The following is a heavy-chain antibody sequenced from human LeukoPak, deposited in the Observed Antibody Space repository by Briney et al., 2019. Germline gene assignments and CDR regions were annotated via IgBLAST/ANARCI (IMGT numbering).Heavy chain of an antibody. Sequence: PGGSLRLSCAASGYSFSNYGLKWVRQAPGKGLEWVSYISSDRRNIYYADSVKGRFTISRDNAENSLYLQMNSLRAEDTAGYYCARDLNWACDYWGQGTLVTVSS. CDR2: ISSDRRNI. J-gene: IGHJ4*02. CDR1: GYSFSNYG. D-gene: IGHD7-27*01. V-gene: IGHV3-48*01. CDR3: ARDLNWACDY.